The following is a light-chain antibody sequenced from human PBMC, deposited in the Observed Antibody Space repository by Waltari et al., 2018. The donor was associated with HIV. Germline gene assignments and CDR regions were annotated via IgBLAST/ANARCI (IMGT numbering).Light chain of an antibody. CDR2: EDT. V-gene: IGLV3-1*01. CDR3: QAWDTSVWV. J-gene: IGLJ3*02. CDR1: KLGAPH. Sequence: YALTQSHSLSVSPGQTASSTCSGAKLGAPHACWYQQKPGQSPVLVIYEDTKRPSGIPERFSGSSSGNTATLTIRGTQAVDAADYYCQAWDTSVWVFGGGTKLTVL.